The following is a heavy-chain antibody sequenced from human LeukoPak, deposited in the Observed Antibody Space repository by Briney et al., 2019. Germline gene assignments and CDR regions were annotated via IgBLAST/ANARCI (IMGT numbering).Heavy chain of an antibody. V-gene: IGHV3-74*01. CDR2: INRYVSST. D-gene: IGHD3-10*01. Sequence: GGSLRLSCAASGFTFSSYWMHWVRQAPGKGLVWVSRINRYVSSTSYADSVKGRFTIYRDNAKNTLYLQMNSLRAEDTAVYYCAREGIGENAPNYFDYWGQGTLVTVSS. CDR3: AREGIGENAPNYFDY. CDR1: GFTFSSYW. J-gene: IGHJ4*02.